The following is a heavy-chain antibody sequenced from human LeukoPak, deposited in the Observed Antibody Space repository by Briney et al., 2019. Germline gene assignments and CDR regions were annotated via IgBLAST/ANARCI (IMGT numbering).Heavy chain of an antibody. CDR1: GYSISSGYY. CDR2: LYHSDSI. Sequence: SETLSLTCAVSGYSISSGYYWIWIRQPPGKRLEWIGSLYHSDSIYYNPSLESRVTMSVDTSKNQLSLKLSFVTAADTAVYYCARQHDSYHYYYVDVWGKGTTVTVSS. CDR3: ARQHDSYHYYYVDV. V-gene: IGHV4-38-2*01. D-gene: IGHD6-13*01. J-gene: IGHJ6*03.